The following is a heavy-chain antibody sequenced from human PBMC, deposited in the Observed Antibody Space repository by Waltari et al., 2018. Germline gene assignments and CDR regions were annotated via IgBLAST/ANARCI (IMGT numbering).Heavy chain of an antibody. CDR3: ARDFASTYFFDY. CDR2: IWYDGRYA. J-gene: IGHJ4*02. CDR1: GFGFRGYV. Sequence: QVQLVESGGGVVQPGRSLRLSCAASGFGFRGYVMHWFRQAPGKGLGWVAVIWYDGRYAYYADSVKGRFTISRDNSKDTLYLQMNSLRAEDTAVYYCARDFASTYFFDYWGQGTLVTVSS. V-gene: IGHV3-33*01.